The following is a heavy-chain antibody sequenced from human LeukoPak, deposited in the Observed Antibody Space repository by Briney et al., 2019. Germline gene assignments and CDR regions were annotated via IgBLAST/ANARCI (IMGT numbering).Heavy chain of an antibody. J-gene: IGHJ4*02. CDR2: IKRDGSEE. Sequence: PGGSLRLSCAGYGFTFSSYWMSWVRQAPGKGLEWVASIKRDGSEEYYVDSVKGRFTISRDNAKNSVYLQMNSRRAEDTAVYYCASSSNYLYFDYWGQGTLVTVAS. D-gene: IGHD5-24*01. CDR3: ASSSNYLYFDY. V-gene: IGHV3-7*01. CDR1: GFTFSSYW.